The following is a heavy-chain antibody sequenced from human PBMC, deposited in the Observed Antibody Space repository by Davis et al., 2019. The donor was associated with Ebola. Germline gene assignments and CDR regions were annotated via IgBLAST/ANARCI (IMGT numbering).Heavy chain of an antibody. CDR2: INPNSGGT. D-gene: IGHD5-24*01. CDR3: ARGRDSMDV. V-gene: IGHV1-2*06. J-gene: IGHJ6*04. CDR1: GYSFTNYY. Sequence: ASVKVSCKASGYSFTNYYIHWVRQAPGQGLEWMGRINPNSGGTDYAQKFQGRVTMTRDTSMSTAYMELRRLRSDDTAMYYCARGRDSMDVWGKGTTVTVSS.